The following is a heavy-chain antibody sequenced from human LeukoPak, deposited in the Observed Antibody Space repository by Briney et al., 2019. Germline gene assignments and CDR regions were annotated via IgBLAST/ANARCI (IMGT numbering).Heavy chain of an antibody. CDR3: ARARDSSGYYLIDY. CDR1: GYTFTGYY. D-gene: IGHD3-22*01. CDR2: IIPIFGTA. J-gene: IGHJ4*02. Sequence: SVKVSCKASGYTFTGYYMHWVRQAPGQGLEWMGGIIPIFGTANYAQKFQGRVTITADESTSTAYMELSSLRSEDTAVYYCARARDSSGYYLIDYWGQGTLVTVSS. V-gene: IGHV1-69*13.